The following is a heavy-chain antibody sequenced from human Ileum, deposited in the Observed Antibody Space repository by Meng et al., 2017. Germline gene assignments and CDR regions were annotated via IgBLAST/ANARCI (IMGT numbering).Heavy chain of an antibody. Sequence: HVQRVQSGAELKRPGASVKVSCKASRYTFTNYDINWVRQAPGQGLEWMGWINTNTGNPTYAQGFTGRFVFSLDPSVNTAHLQISTLTAEDTAVYYCATSGGGFDYWGQGALVTVSS. D-gene: IGHD1-26*01. J-gene: IGHJ4*02. CDR1: RYTFTNYD. V-gene: IGHV7-4-1*02. CDR3: ATSGGGFDY. CDR2: INTNTGNP.